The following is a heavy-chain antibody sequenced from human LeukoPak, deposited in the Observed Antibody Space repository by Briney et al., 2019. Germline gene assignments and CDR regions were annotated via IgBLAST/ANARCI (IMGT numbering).Heavy chain of an antibody. D-gene: IGHD6-19*01. CDR1: GGSVSSYY. CDR3: ARDNGYTSGWGPPFDY. J-gene: IGHJ4*02. CDR2: KYISGST. Sequence: PAATLSLTCTVSGGSVSSYYWSWIRQPAGKGLEWIGRKYISGSTKYNPSLKSRVTMSIDTSRNQLSLKLSSVTAADTAVYYCARDNGYTSGWGPPFDYWGQGTLVTVSS. V-gene: IGHV4-4*07.